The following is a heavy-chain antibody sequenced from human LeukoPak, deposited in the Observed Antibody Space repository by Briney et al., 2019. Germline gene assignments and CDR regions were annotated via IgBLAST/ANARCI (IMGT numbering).Heavy chain of an antibody. CDR3: AKAVGSSSTYCFDY. V-gene: IGHV3-48*03. CDR2: ISSSGTTI. Sequence: GGSLRLSCAASGFTFSSYEMNWVRQAPGKGLEWVSYISSSGTTIYYADSVKGRFTISRDNSKNTLYLQMNSLRAEDTAVYYCAKAVGSSSTYCFDYWGQGTLVTVSS. D-gene: IGHD1-26*01. J-gene: IGHJ4*02. CDR1: GFTFSSYE.